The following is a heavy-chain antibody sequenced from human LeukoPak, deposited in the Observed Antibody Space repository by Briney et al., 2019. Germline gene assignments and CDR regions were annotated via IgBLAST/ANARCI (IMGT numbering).Heavy chain of an antibody. V-gene: IGHV3-30*18. CDR1: GFTFSSYG. CDR2: ISYDGSNK. D-gene: IGHD6-19*01. CDR3: AKDQTSSGWYYFDY. Sequence: GGSLRLSCAASGFTFSSYGMHWVHQAPGKGLEWVAVISYDGSNKYYADSVKGRFTISRDNSKNTLYLQMSSLRAKDTAVYYCAKDQTSSGWYYFDYWGQGTLVTVSS. J-gene: IGHJ4*02.